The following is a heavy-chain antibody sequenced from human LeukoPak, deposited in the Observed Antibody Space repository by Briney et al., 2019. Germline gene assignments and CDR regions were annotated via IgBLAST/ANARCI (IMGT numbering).Heavy chain of an antibody. J-gene: IGHJ4*02. V-gene: IGHV3-30*04. CDR2: ISYDGSNK. CDR3: ARSATTPGTFDY. CDR1: GFTFSSYA. Sequence: GRSLRLSCAASGFTFSSYAMHWVRQAPGKGLEWVAVISYDGSNKYYADSVKGRFTISRDNSKNTLYLQMNSLRAEDTAVYYCARSATTPGTFDYWGQGTPVTVSS. D-gene: IGHD4-17*01.